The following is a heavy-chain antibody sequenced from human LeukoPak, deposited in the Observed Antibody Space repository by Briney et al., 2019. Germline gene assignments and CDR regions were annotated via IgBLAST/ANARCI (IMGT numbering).Heavy chain of an antibody. CDR3: ARARRIRTDYVTRVIHYFDY. Sequence: SETLYMTCAVYGGSFSGYYWIWIRQPPGKGLEWIGEINHSGSTNYNPSLKGRVTISVDTSKNQFSLKLSSVTAADTAVYYCARARRIRTDYVTRVIHYFDYWGQGTLVTVSS. J-gene: IGHJ4*02. V-gene: IGHV4-34*01. D-gene: IGHD4-17*01. CDR1: GGSFSGYY. CDR2: INHSGST.